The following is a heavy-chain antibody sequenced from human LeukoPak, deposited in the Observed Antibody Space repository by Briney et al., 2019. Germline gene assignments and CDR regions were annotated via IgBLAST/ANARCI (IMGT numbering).Heavy chain of an antibody. CDR3: ARDGSSLWFGELFYFDY. V-gene: IGHV3-7*03. D-gene: IGHD3-10*01. Sequence: GGSLRLSCAASGFTFSSYWMHWVRQAPGKGLEWVANMNQDGSEKYYVDSVKGRFTISRDNAKNSLYLQMNSLRAEDTAVYYCARDGSSLWFGELFYFDYWGQGTLVTVSS. CDR1: GFTFSSYW. J-gene: IGHJ4*02. CDR2: MNQDGSEK.